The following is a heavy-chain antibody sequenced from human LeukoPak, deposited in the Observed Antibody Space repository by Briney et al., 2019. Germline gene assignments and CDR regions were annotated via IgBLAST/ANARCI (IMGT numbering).Heavy chain of an antibody. D-gene: IGHD6-13*01. CDR1: GYTFTNYY. V-gene: IGHV1-46*01. CDR3: ASKDSSRWYGDYAFDI. J-gene: IGHJ3*02. CDR2: INPSGGSK. Sequence: ASVTVSCKASGYTFTNYYMHEVRQPPGQGLDWMGIINPSGGSKRYAKNFQGRVTMTRDMSTSRVYMELSSLRSEDRAVYYCASKDSSRWYGDYAFDIWGEGTMVTVS.